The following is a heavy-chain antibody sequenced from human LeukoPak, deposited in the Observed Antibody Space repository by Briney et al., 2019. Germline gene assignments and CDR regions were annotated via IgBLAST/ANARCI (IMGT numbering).Heavy chain of an antibody. Sequence: GASVKVSCQASGYTFNGYYMHWVRQAPGQGLEWMGWINPNSGGTIYAQKFQGRVTLTRDTSISTAYMEFSRLKSDDTAIYYCARGPTPRSTDWYSSGSTTPYDYWGQGSLVTVSS. D-gene: IGHD6-19*01. CDR1: GYTFNGYY. CDR2: INPNSGGT. V-gene: IGHV1-2*02. CDR3: ARGPTPRSTDWYSSGSTTPYDY. J-gene: IGHJ4*02.